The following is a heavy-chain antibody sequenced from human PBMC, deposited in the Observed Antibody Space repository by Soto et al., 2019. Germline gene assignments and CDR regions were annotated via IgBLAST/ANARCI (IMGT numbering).Heavy chain of an antibody. CDR2: IYYSGST. J-gene: IGHJ6*02. V-gene: IGHV4-31*03. D-gene: IGHD2-8*01. Sequence: KLSETLSLTCTVSGGSISSGGYYWSWIRQHPGKGLEWIGYIYYSGSTYYNPSLKSRVTISVDTSKNQFSLKLSSVTAADTAVYYCARGVHCTNGVCYFSNYYGMDVWGQGTTVTVSS. CDR3: ARGVHCTNGVCYFSNYYGMDV. CDR1: GGSISSGGYY.